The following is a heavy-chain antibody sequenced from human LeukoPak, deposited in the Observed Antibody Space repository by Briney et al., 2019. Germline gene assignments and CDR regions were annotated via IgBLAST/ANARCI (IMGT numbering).Heavy chain of an antibody. CDR2: TRDKVNTYTT. D-gene: IGHD3-10*01. Sequence: PGGSLRLSCAASGLTSSDHSMDWVRQAPGKGLEWVGRTRDKVNTYTTDCAASVKGRFTISRDDSKNSLYLQMNSLKTEDTAVYYCVAMIRGVGYWGQGTLVTVSP. CDR3: VAMIRGVGY. V-gene: IGHV3-72*01. J-gene: IGHJ4*02. CDR1: GLTSSDHS.